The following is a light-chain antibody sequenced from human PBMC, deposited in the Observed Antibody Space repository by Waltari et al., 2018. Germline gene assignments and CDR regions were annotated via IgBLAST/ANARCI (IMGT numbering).Light chain of an antibody. J-gene: IGLJ2*01. CDR2: EVI. Sequence: QSALTQPASVSGSPGQSITIPCTGTSSDVGNYNLFSWYQQHPGKAPKLLIYEVIKRPSGVSNRFSGSKSGTTASLTISGLQAEDEADYYCCSYTGRSSLVFGGGTELTVL. CDR3: CSYTGRSSLV. V-gene: IGLV2-23*02. CDR1: SSDVGNYNL.